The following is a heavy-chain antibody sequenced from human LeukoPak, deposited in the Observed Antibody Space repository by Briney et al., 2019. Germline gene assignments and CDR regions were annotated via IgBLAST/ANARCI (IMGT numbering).Heavy chain of an antibody. V-gene: IGHV1-2*02. Sequence: ASVKVSCKASGYTFTDYYIHWVRQAPGQGLEWMGWIDPNSGGTNYAQNFQDRVTMTRDTSISTAYMELSSLRSEDTAVYYCARDHSYYDILTGYLMADAFDIWGQGTMVTVSS. J-gene: IGHJ3*02. CDR1: GYTFTDYY. CDR2: IDPNSGGT. CDR3: ARDHSYYDILTGYLMADAFDI. D-gene: IGHD3-9*01.